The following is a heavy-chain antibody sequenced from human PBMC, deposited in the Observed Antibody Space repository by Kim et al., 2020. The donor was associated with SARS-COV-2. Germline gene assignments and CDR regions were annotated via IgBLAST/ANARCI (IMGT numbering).Heavy chain of an antibody. V-gene: IGHV3-23*01. J-gene: IGHJ5*02. Sequence: YADSVKGPFTISRDNSNNTLYLQMNRLRAEDTAVYYCAKDLRGTVSWFDPWVQGTLVTVSS. D-gene: IGHD1-1*01. CDR3: AKDLRGTVSWFDP.